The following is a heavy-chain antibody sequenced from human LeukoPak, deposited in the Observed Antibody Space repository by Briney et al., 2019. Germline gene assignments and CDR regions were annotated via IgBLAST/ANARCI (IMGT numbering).Heavy chain of an antibody. Sequence: ASVNVSCKASGYTFTRYGISWVRQAPGHGLEGMGWISAYNGNTNYAQKIQGRVTMATDTSTSTAYIELRSLRSDDTAVYYCARGDIVATIRYYYYGMDVWGQGTTVTVSS. J-gene: IGHJ6*02. CDR3: ARGDIVATIRYYYYGMDV. CDR2: ISAYNGNT. D-gene: IGHD5-12*01. CDR1: GYTFTRYG. V-gene: IGHV1-18*01.